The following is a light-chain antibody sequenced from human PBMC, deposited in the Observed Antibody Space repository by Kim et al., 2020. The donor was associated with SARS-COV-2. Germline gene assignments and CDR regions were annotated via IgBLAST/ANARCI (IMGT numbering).Light chain of an antibody. Sequence: PGQRVTISCSGSSSNIGSNTVNWYQPPPGTAPKLLIYSNNQRPSGVPDRFSGSKSGTSASLAISGLQSEDEADYYCAAWDDSLNGWVFGGGTQLTVL. CDR3: AAWDDSLNGWV. V-gene: IGLV1-44*01. CDR1: SSNIGSNT. CDR2: SNN. J-gene: IGLJ3*02.